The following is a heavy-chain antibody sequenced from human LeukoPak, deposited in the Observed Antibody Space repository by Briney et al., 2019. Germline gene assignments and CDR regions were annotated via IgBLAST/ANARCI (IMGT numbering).Heavy chain of an antibody. CDR3: AKGGSIPHDAFDI. CDR1: GYTFTGYF. D-gene: IGHD3-16*01. Sequence: ASVKVSCKASGYTFTGYFMHWVRQAPGQGLEWMGWIDPNSGATNSAQKFQGRVTLTRDRSITTAYLELTRLRFDDTAVFYCAKGGSIPHDAFDIWGQGTMVTVSS. V-gene: IGHV1-2*02. J-gene: IGHJ3*02. CDR2: IDPNSGAT.